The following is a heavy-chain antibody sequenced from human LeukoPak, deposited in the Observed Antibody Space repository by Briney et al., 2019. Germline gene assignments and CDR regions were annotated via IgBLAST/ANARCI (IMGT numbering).Heavy chain of an antibody. CDR1: GFTFSRFN. CDR3: ARDSLIFGVVTTFVY. Sequence: GGSLRLSCAASGFTFSRFNMNWLRQAPGKGLEWLSYISTTGTIYYAESVKGRFSISRDNAKNSLYLQMNSLRPEDTAVYYCARDSLIFGVVTTFVYWGQGTLVTVSS. J-gene: IGHJ4*02. CDR2: ISTTGTI. D-gene: IGHD3-3*01. V-gene: IGHV3-48*01.